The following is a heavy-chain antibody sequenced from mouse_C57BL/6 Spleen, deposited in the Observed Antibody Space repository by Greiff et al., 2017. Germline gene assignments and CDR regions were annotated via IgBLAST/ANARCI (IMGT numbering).Heavy chain of an antibody. J-gene: IGHJ1*03. V-gene: IGHV1-54*01. CDR1: GYAFTNYL. CDR3: VIGSSYWYFDV. CDR2: INPGSGGT. D-gene: IGHD1-1*01. Sequence: QVQLQQSGAELVRPGTSVKVSCKASGYAFTNYLIEWVKQRPGPGLEWIGVINPGSGGTKYNEKFKGKATLTADKASSTAYMQRSSLTSEDSAVYFCVIGSSYWYFDVWGTGTTVTVSS.